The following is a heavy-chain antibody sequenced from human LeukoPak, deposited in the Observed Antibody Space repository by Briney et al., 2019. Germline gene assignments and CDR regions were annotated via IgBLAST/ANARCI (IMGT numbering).Heavy chain of an antibody. J-gene: IGHJ6*02. D-gene: IGHD3-10*01. CDR3: ARDYYALGSYGALYGIDV. CDR2: ISSSGSYI. V-gene: IGHV3-21*01. Sequence: PGRSLRLSCAASRFTFSNYSMNWVRQAPGKGLEWVSSISSSGSYIYHADSVKGRFTISRDNAKNSQYLQMNSLRAEDTAVYYCARDYYALGSYGALYGIDVWGQGTTVTVSS. CDR1: RFTFSNYS.